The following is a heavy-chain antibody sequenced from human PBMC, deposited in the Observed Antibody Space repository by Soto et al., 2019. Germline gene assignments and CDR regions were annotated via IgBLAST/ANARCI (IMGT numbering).Heavy chain of an antibody. CDR3: ASERYDEGYYYGMAV. CDR2: IYYSGST. D-gene: IGHD5-12*01. J-gene: IGHJ6*02. V-gene: IGHV4-39*01. Sequence: PSETLSLTCTVSGGSISSSSYYWGWIRQPPGKGLEWIGSIYYSGSTYYNPSLKSRVTISVDTSKNQFSLQLSSVTAADTAVYSFASERYDEGYYYGMAVWGQGTTGTASS. CDR1: GGSISSSSYY.